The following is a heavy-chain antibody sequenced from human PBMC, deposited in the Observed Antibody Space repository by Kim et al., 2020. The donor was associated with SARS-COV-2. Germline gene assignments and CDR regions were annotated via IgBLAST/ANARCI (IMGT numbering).Heavy chain of an antibody. D-gene: IGHD6-13*01. CDR3: AKDRGSSGALEY. CDR1: GFSFRNYG. CDR2: ISYDGTNK. J-gene: IGHJ4*02. V-gene: IGHV3-30*18. Sequence: GGSLRLSCAASGFSFRNYGVHWVRQAPGKGLEWVAVISYDGTNKYYADSVKGRFTISRDNSKNTLWLQMNSLRAEDTALYYCAKDRGSSGALEYWGQGTLVTVSS.